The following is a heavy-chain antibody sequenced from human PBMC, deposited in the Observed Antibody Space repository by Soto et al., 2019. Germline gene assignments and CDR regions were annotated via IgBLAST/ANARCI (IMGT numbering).Heavy chain of an antibody. V-gene: IGHV4-4*07. Sequence: PSETLSLTCTFSIVSINSFYWSCIRHPAGKGLEWIGRIHSSGTTNYNPSLKSRVTMSVDTSRNQFSLKLTSVTAADTAVYYCARDRIIGISYSEYWGQGGLVTVSS. CDR2: IHSSGTT. D-gene: IGHD1-20*01. J-gene: IGHJ4*02. CDR3: ARDRIIGISYSEY. CDR1: IVSINSFY.